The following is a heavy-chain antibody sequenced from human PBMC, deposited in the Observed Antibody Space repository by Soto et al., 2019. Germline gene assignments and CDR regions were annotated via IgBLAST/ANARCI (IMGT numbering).Heavy chain of an antibody. CDR3: AKGGDLYYYYYMDV. CDR2: ISWNSGSI. V-gene: IGHV3-9*01. J-gene: IGHJ6*03. Sequence: GGSLRLSCAAAGFTFVDYAVHWVRQAPGKGLEWVSGISWNSGSIGYADSVKGRFTISRDNAKNSLYLQMNSLRAEDTALYYCAKGGDLYYYYYMDVWGKGTTVTVSS. CDR1: GFTFVDYA.